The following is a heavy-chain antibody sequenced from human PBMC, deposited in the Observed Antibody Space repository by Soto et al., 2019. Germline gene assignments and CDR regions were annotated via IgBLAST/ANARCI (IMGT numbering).Heavy chain of an antibody. CDR3: ARHIPAISISDH. J-gene: IGHJ4*02. V-gene: IGHV4-39*01. CDR1: GGSISSSNW. CDR2: IYYSGST. Sequence: SETLSLTCAVSGGSISSSNWWSWVRQPPGKGLEWIGSIYYSGSTYYNPSLKSRVTISVDTSKNQFSLKLSSVTAADTAVYYCARHIPAISISDHWGQGTLVTVSS. D-gene: IGHD2-21*01.